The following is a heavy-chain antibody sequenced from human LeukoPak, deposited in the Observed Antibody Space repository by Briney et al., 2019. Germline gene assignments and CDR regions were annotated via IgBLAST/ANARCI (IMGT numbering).Heavy chain of an antibody. Sequence: SETLSLTCTVSGGSISGYYWSWIRQPPGKGLEWIGYVYYSGSTNYNSSPKSRVTISVNTSKNQFSLKLTSVTTADTAVYYCARIPLGSGYRGYFDYWGQGTLVTVSS. CDR1: GGSISGYY. V-gene: IGHV4-59*01. CDR2: VYYSGST. J-gene: IGHJ4*02. D-gene: IGHD3-22*01. CDR3: ARIPLGSGYRGYFDY.